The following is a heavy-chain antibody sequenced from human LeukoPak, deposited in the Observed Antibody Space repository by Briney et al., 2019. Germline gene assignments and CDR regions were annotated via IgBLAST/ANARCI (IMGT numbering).Heavy chain of an antibody. V-gene: IGHV1-18*03. J-gene: IGHJ4*02. Sequence: ASVKVSCKASGYTFTIYGISWVRQAPGQGLEWMGWTSAYSGNTNYAQKLQGRVTMTTDTSTSTAYMELRSLKSADMAVYYCARDHYYGSGSYHTFDYWGQGTLVTVSS. D-gene: IGHD3-10*01. CDR1: GYTFTIYG. CDR3: ARDHYYGSGSYHTFDY. CDR2: TSAYSGNT.